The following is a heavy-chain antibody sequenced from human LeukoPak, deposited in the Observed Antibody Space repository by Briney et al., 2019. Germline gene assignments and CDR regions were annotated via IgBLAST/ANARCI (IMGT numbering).Heavy chain of an antibody. D-gene: IGHD3-22*01. CDR2: TSVSGGST. CDR3: AKELYYYDSSGSFDY. Sequence: PGGSLRLSCAASGFTFSNYAMSWVRQAPGKGLEWVSATSVSGGSTYYADSVKGRFTISRDNSKNTLYLRMNSLRAEDTAVYYCAKELYYYDSSGSFDYWGQGTLVTVSS. CDR1: GFTFSNYA. V-gene: IGHV3-23*01. J-gene: IGHJ4*02.